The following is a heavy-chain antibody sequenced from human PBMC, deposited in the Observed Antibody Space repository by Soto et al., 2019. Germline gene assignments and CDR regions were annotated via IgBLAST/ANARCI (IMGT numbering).Heavy chain of an antibody. CDR2: AHHSGRT. Sequence: QVQLLESGPGLLKPSGTLSLTCTVSGDSMSSSNRWNWGRQPPGKGLDWIGDAHHSGRTNYNPSLKRRVTISVDRSQDPFTLQLTSVTAADTAVYYCARSEATALDYWGQGTLVTVSS. CDR1: GDSMSSSNR. V-gene: IGHV4-4*02. CDR3: ARSEATALDY. J-gene: IGHJ4*02.